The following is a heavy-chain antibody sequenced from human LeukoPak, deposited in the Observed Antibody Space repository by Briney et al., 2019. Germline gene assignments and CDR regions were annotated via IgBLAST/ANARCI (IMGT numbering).Heavy chain of an antibody. CDR1: GFTFSDYY. Sequence: NTGGSLRLSCAASGFTFSDYYMSWIRQAPGKGLEWVSYISSSGSTIYYADSVKGRFTISRDNSKNTLYLQMNSLRAEDTAVYYCARDLRDDYGDSNGVDYWGQGTLVTVSS. J-gene: IGHJ4*02. V-gene: IGHV3-11*01. CDR3: ARDLRDDYGDSNGVDY. CDR2: ISSSGSTI. D-gene: IGHD4-17*01.